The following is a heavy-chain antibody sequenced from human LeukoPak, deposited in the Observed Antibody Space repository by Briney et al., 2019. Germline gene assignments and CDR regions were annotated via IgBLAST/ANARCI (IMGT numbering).Heavy chain of an antibody. CDR3: AREFPQRFLEWPPYNWFDP. J-gene: IGHJ5*02. CDR2: IYTSGST. V-gene: IGHV4-61*02. Sequence: MASQTLSLTCTVSGGSISSGSYYWSWIRQPAGKGLEWIGRIYTSGSTNYNPSLKSRVTISVDTSKNQFSLKLSSVTAADTAVYYCAREFPQRFLEWPPYNWFDPWGQGTLVTVSS. CDR1: GGSISSGSYY. D-gene: IGHD3-3*01.